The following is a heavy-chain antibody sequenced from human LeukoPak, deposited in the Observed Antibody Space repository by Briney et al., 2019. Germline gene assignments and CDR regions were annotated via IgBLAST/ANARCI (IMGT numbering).Heavy chain of an antibody. CDR1: GFTFSTYW. Sequence: GGSLRLSCSASGFTFSTYWMSWVRQAPGKGLEWISYINSRSDAIYYTDSVEGRFISSRDNAQSSLFLQMNSLRVEDTAIYYCAREVPGRIAADCWGQGTLVTVSS. J-gene: IGHJ4*02. V-gene: IGHV3-48*01. CDR3: AREVPGRIAADC. D-gene: IGHD2-15*01. CDR2: INSRSDAI.